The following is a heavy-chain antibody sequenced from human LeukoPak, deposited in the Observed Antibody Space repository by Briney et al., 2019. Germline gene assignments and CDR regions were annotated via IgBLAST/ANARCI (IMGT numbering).Heavy chain of an antibody. D-gene: IGHD2/OR15-2a*01. CDR1: GFTFSTYA. V-gene: IGHV3-23*01. J-gene: IGHJ6*03. Sequence: GGSLRLSCAASGFTFSTYAMSWVRQIPGKGLEWVSAISGSDDGTYYADSVKGRFTISRDNSKNTLYLQMNSLRAEDTAVYYCAKRIYYYYYMDVWGKGTTVTVSS. CDR2: ISGSDDGT. CDR3: AKRIYYYYYMDV.